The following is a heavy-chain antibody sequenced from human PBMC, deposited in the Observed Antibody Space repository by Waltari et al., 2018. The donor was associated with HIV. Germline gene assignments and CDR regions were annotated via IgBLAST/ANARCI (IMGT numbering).Heavy chain of an antibody. CDR2: ISSSSSTI. D-gene: IGHD6-19*01. Sequence: EVQLVESGGGLVQPGGSLRLSCVASGFTFSSYSMNWVRQAPGKGLEWVSYISSSSSTIYYADSVKGRFTISRDNAKNSLYLQMNSLRDEDTAVYYCARDLIAVAGIEYFQHWGQGTLVTVSS. CDR3: ARDLIAVAGIEYFQH. J-gene: IGHJ1*01. CDR1: GFTFSSYS. V-gene: IGHV3-48*02.